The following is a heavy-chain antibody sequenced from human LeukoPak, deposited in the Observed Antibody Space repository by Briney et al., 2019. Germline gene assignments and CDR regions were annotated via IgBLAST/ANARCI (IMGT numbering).Heavy chain of an antibody. CDR2: IYWDDDK. V-gene: IGHV2-5*02. D-gene: IGHD3-10*01. J-gene: IGHJ4*02. CDR1: GFSLSTTGVG. Sequence: SGPTLVNPTQTLTLTCTFSGFSLSTTGVGVGWIRQPPGEALEWLALIYWDDDKRYSPSLNSRLTITKGTSKNQVVLRVTNMDPVDTATYYCAHSVGGSYFAYWGQGTLVTVSS. CDR3: AHSVGGSYFAY.